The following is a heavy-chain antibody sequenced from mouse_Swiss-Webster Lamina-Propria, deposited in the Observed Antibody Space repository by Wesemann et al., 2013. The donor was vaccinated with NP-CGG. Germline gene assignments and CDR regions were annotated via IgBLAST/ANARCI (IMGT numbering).Heavy chain of an antibody. V-gene: IGHV1-9*01. D-gene: IGHD2-14*01. CDR3: ARRLYYRYLWFAY. Sequence: KATFTADTSSNTAYMQLSSLTSEDSAVYYCARRLYYRYLWFAYWGQGTLVTVSA. J-gene: IGHJ3*01.